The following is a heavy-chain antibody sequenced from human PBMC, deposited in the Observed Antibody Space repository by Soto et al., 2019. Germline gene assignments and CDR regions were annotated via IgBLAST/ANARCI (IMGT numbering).Heavy chain of an antibody. J-gene: IGHJ6*02. CDR3: ARGPRGYVYYHGMDV. CDR2: IDTSGTT. Sequence: SETLSLTCSVSGGSISSVGHYWTWIRQSAGKGLEWIGRIDTSGTTNYNPSLKSRVTMSVDASKNHFSLNLSSVTAADTAVYYCARGPRGYVYYHGMDVWGQGTTVTVSS. CDR1: GGSISSVGHY. D-gene: IGHD3-10*01. V-gene: IGHV4-61*02.